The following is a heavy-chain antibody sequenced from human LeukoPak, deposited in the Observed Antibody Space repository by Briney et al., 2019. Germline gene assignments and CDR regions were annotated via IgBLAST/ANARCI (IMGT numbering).Heavy chain of an antibody. J-gene: IGHJ2*01. V-gene: IGHV4-30-2*01. CDR3: ARGAITMIVVNDWYFDL. Sequence: SETLSLTCAVSGGSISSGGYSWSWIRQPPGKGLEWIGYIYHSGSTYYSPSLKSRVTISVDRSKNQFSLKLSSVTAADTAVYYCARGAITMIVVNDWYFDLWGRGTLVTVSS. CDR1: GGSISSGGYS. CDR2: IYHSGST. D-gene: IGHD3-22*01.